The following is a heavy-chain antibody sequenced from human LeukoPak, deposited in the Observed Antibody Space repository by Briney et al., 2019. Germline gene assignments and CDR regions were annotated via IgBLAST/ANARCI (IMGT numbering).Heavy chain of an antibody. CDR2: IRYDGSNK. V-gene: IGHV3-30*02. J-gene: IGHJ4*02. D-gene: IGHD2-2*01. CDR1: GFTFSSYG. Sequence: GGSLRLPCAASGFTFSSYGMHWVRQAPGKGLEWVAFIRYDGSNKYYADSVKGRFTISRDNSKNTLYLQMNSLRAEDTAVYYCAKGGTIVVVPADYWGQGTLVTVSS. CDR3: AKGGTIVVVPADY.